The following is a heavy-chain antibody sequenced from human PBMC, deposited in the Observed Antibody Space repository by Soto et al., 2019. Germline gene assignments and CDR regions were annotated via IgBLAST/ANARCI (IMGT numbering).Heavy chain of an antibody. D-gene: IGHD3-22*01. J-gene: IGHJ4*02. Sequence: GGSLRLSCAASGFTVSANYMSWVRQAPGKGLEWVSIIYSGGNTYYADSVKGRFTISRDSSKNTLYLQMNSLRAEDTAVYYCVREGYGYWIDSWGQGTPVTVSS. CDR2: IYSGGNT. CDR3: VREGYGYWIDS. CDR1: GFTVSANY. V-gene: IGHV3-53*01.